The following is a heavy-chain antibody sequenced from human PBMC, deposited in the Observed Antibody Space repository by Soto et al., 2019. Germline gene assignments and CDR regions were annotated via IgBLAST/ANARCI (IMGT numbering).Heavy chain of an antibody. Sequence: SETLSLTCTVSGGSISSYYWSWIRQPPGKGLEWIGYIYYSGSTNYNPSLKSRVTISVDTSKNQFSLKLSSVTAADTAVYYCARGPGWLFWGEYYFDYWGQGTLVTVSS. V-gene: IGHV4-59*01. CDR1: GGSISSYY. J-gene: IGHJ4*02. CDR3: ARGPGWLFWGEYYFDY. CDR2: IYYSGST. D-gene: IGHD3-22*01.